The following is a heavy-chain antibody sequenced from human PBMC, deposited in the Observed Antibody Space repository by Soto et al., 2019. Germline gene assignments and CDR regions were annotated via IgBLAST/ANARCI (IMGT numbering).Heavy chain of an antibody. J-gene: IGHJ6*02. CDR2: IYSGGST. Sequence: EVQLVESGGGLIQPGGSLRLSCAASGFTVSSNYMSWVRQAPGKGLEWVSVIYSGGSTYYADSVKGRFTISRDNSKNTLYLQMNSLRADDTAVYYCAREPTVTNAPYYYGMDVWGQGTTVTVSS. V-gene: IGHV3-53*01. CDR3: AREPTVTNAPYYYGMDV. CDR1: GFTVSSNY. D-gene: IGHD4-17*01.